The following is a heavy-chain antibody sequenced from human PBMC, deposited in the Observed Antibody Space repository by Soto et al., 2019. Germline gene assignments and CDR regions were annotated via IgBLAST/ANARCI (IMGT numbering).Heavy chain of an antibody. V-gene: IGHV4-39*01. Sequence: VTRSVTCFGCGAAIVRRSYYRGSVRQPPGKVLEWIGSIYYSVSTYYNPSLKSRVTISVDTSKNQFSLKLSSVTAADTAVYYCEVRSPYYYGMDVWGQ. CDR3: EVRSPYYYGMDV. CDR1: GAAIVRRSYY. CDR2: IYYSVST. J-gene: IGHJ6*02.